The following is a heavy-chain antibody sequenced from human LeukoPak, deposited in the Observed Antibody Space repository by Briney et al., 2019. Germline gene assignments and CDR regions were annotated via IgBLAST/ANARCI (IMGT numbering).Heavy chain of an antibody. V-gene: IGHV1-18*01. D-gene: IGHD3-10*01. CDR3: AMVYYGSGSYHYYYYYYYVDV. J-gene: IGHJ6*03. Sequence: GASVKVSCKASGYTFTSYGISWVRQAPGQGLEWMGWISAYNGNTNYAQKLQGRVTMTTDTSTSTAYMELRSLRSDDTAVYYCAMVYYGSGSYHYYYYYYYVDVWGKGTTVTVSS. CDR1: GYTFTSYG. CDR2: ISAYNGNT.